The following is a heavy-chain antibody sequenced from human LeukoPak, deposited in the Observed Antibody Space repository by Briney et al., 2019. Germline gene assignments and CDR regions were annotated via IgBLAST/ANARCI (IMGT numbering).Heavy chain of an antibody. CDR1: GGSISSSSYY. CDR2: IYYSGST. CDR3: ARHTPYWFDP. J-gene: IGHJ5*02. V-gene: IGHV4-39*01. Sequence: KPSETLSLTCTVSGGSISSSSYYWGWIRQPPWKGLEWIGSIYYSGSTYYNPSLKSRVTISVDTSKNQFSLKLSSVTAADTAAYYCARHTPYWFDPWGQGTLVTVSS. D-gene: IGHD2-15*01.